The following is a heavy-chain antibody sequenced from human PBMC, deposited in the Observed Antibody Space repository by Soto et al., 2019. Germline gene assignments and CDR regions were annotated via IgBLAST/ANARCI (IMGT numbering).Heavy chain of an antibody. D-gene: IGHD1-26*01. CDR2: IHSDGSST. J-gene: IGHJ3*01. V-gene: IGHV3-74*01. CDR1: GFTFSYYW. CDR3: ARGDRGAFDL. Sequence: EVQLLESGGGLVQPGESLRLSCAASGFTFSYYWMHWVRQAPGMGLVWVSRIHSDGSSTTYADCVKGRFTISRDNARNTLYLQMNSLRVEDTAVYYCARGDRGAFDLWGQGTVLTISS.